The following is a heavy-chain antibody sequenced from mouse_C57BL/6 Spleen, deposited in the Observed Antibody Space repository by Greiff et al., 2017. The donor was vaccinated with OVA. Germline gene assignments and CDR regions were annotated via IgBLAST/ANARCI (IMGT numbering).Heavy chain of an antibody. Sequence: VKLQESGPELVKPGASVKISCKASGYAFSSSWMNWVKQRPGKGLEWIGRIYPGDGDTNYNGKFKGKATLTADKSSSTAYMQLSSLTSEDSAVYFCAREGILTTVVRYFDVWGTGTTVTVSS. CDR1: GYAFSSSW. J-gene: IGHJ1*03. CDR3: AREGILTTVVRYFDV. D-gene: IGHD1-1*01. CDR2: IYPGDGDT. V-gene: IGHV1-82*01.